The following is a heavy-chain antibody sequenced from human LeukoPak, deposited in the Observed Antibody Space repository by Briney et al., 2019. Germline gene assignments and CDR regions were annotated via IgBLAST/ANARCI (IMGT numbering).Heavy chain of an antibody. CDR3: AKDSTYDYDSSGHPFDY. J-gene: IGHJ4*02. Sequence: PGRSLRLSCAASGFTFSSYGMHWVRQAPGKGLEWVAVISYDGSNKYYADSVKGRFTFSRDSAKNTQYLQMNSLRAEDTAVYYCAKDSTYDYDSSGHPFDYWGQGTLVTVPS. CDR1: GFTFSSYG. CDR2: ISYDGSNK. D-gene: IGHD3-22*01. V-gene: IGHV3-30*18.